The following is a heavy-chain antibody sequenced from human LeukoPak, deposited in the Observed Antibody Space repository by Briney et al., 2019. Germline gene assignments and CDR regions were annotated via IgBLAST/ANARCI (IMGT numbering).Heavy chain of an antibody. CDR3: ARDLGSGAAADNVGVAFDI. Sequence: SVKVSCKASGGTFSSYAISWVRQAPGQGLEWMGGIIPIFGTANYAQKFQGRVTITTDESTSTAYMELSSLRSEDTAVYYCARDLGSGAAADNVGVAFDIWGQGTMVTVSS. CDR1: GGTFSSYA. V-gene: IGHV1-69*05. J-gene: IGHJ3*02. CDR2: IIPIFGTA. D-gene: IGHD6-13*01.